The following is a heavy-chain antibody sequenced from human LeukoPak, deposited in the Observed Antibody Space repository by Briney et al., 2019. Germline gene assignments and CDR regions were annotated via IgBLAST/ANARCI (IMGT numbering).Heavy chain of an antibody. Sequence: ASVKVSCKASGYTFTSYDINWVRQATGQGLEWMGWMNPNSGNTGYAQKFQGRVTMTRSTSISTAYMELSSLRSEDTAVYYCARAVRIAARPKSGHYYYYYMDVWGKGTTDTVSS. V-gene: IGHV1-8*01. CDR3: ARAVRIAARPKSGHYYYYYMDV. CDR2: MNPNSGNT. CDR1: GYTFTSYD. D-gene: IGHD6-6*01. J-gene: IGHJ6*03.